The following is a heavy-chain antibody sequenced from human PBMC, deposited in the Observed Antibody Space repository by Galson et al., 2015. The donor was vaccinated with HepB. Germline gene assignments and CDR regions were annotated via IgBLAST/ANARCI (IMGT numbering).Heavy chain of an antibody. D-gene: IGHD2-2*01. J-gene: IGHJ4*02. CDR2: ISGSGGST. V-gene: IGHV3-23*01. Sequence: SLRLSCAASGFTFSSYAMSWVRQAPGKGLEWVSAISGSGGSTYYADSVKGRFTISRDNSKNTLYLQMNSLRAEDTAVYYCAKSDSEVPAAMDDYWGQGTLVTVSS. CDR1: GFTFSSYA. CDR3: AKSDSEVPAAMDDY.